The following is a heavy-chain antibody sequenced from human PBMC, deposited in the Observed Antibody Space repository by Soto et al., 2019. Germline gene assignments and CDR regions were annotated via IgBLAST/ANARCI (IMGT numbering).Heavy chain of an antibody. CDR1: GGTFSSYT. V-gene: IGHV1-69*02. J-gene: IGHJ3*02. D-gene: IGHD1-26*01. Sequence: QVQLVQSGAEVKKPGSSVKVSCKASGGTFSSYTISWVRQAPGQGLEWMGRIIPILGIANYAQKFQGRVTITADKSTSTAYLERSGLRSEETAVYYCAAGGHGAFDIWGKGTMVSVSS. CDR3: AAGGHGAFDI. CDR2: IIPILGIA.